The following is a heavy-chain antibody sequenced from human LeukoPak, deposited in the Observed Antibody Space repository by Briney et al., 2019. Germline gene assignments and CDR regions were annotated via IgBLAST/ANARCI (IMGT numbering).Heavy chain of an antibody. Sequence: GESLKISCKGVGYSFTNYWIGWVRQMPGKGMEWMGVIYPGDSRVRYNPSFQGQVTISVDKSVSTAYLQWISLKASDTAMYYCACGDLSSTWSYPWGQGTLVTVSS. J-gene: IGHJ5*02. D-gene: IGHD3-10*01. CDR2: IYPGDSRV. CDR1: GYSFTNYW. CDR3: ACGDLSSTWSYP. V-gene: IGHV5-51*01.